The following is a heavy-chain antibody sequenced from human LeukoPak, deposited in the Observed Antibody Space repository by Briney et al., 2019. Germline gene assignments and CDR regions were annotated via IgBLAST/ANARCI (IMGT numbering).Heavy chain of an antibody. Sequence: PSETLSLTCAVYGGSFSAYFWSWIRQPPGKGLEWLGEINHSGGTSSNPSLKSRVTISVDTSKNQFSLKLSSVTAADTAVYYCARAIVVVPAALFDPWGQGTLVTVSS. CDR2: INHSGGT. CDR3: ARAIVVVPAALFDP. CDR1: GGSFSAYF. J-gene: IGHJ5*02. V-gene: IGHV4-34*01. D-gene: IGHD2-2*01.